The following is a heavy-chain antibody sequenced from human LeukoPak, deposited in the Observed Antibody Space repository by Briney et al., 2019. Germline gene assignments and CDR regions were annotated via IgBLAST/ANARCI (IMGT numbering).Heavy chain of an antibody. J-gene: IGHJ4*02. D-gene: IGHD6-6*01. CDR1: EFTFHNYA. Sequence: GGSLRLSCGGSEFTFHNYAMSWVRQAPGKGLDWVSGISWNSGSIGYADSVKGRFTISRDNAKNSLYLQMNSLRAEDTALYYCAKDIISYSSSTFGYWGQGTLVTVSS. V-gene: IGHV3-9*01. CDR3: AKDIISYSSSTFGY. CDR2: ISWNSGSI.